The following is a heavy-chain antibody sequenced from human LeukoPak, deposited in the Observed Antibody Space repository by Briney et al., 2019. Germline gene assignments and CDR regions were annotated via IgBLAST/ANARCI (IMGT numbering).Heavy chain of an antibody. J-gene: IGHJ4*02. Sequence: SETLSLTCTVSGGSISSYYWSWIRQSPGKGLEWIGYIYHSGSTKYNASLKSRVTISVDTSKNQFSLKLSSVTAADTAVYYCARATHSGYEYYFDYWGQGTLVTVSS. CDR3: ARATHSGYEYYFDY. CDR1: GGSISSYY. D-gene: IGHD5-12*01. V-gene: IGHV4-59*08. CDR2: IYHSGST.